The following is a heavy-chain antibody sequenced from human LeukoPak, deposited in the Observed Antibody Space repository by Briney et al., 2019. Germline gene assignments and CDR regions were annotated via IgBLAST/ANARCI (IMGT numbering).Heavy chain of an antibody. J-gene: IGHJ3*02. CDR1: GGSISSGSYY. CDR3: VRHGRAGLLKGAFDI. V-gene: IGHV4-39*01. CDR2: IYYSGST. Sequence: SETLSLTCTVSGGSISSGSYYWGWIRQPPGKGLECIGNIYYSGSTNYNPSLQSRVTISVDTSKNQFSLKLNSVTAADTAVYYCVRHGRAGLLKGAFDIWGQGTIVIASS. D-gene: IGHD2/OR15-2a*01.